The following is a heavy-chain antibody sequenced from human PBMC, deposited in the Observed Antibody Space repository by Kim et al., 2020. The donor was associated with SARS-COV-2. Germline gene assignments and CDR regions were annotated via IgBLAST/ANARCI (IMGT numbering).Heavy chain of an antibody. CDR3: ARVGTSYQLRKFDP. Sequence: SETLSLTCTVSGGSISSYYWSWIRQPPGKGLEWIGYIYYSGSTNYNPSLKSRVTISVDTSKNQFSLKLSSVTAADTAVYYCARVGTSYQLRKFDPWGQGTLVTVSS. D-gene: IGHD2-2*01. CDR1: GGSISSYY. CDR2: IYYSGST. J-gene: IGHJ5*02. V-gene: IGHV4-59*13.